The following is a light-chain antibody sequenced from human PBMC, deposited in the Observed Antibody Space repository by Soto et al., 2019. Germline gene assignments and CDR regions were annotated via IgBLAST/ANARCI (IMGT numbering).Light chain of an antibody. CDR1: ASSIAARYD. J-gene: IGLJ3*02. Sequence: QSVLTQPPSVSGAPGQRVTISCTGTASSIAARYDVHWYQQIPGKAPKLLIYGNNNRPSGVPDRFSASKSGISASLAITGLQAVDEADYYCQSYDNSLNEWVFGGGTKVTVL. CDR2: GNN. V-gene: IGLV1-40*01. CDR3: QSYDNSLNEWV.